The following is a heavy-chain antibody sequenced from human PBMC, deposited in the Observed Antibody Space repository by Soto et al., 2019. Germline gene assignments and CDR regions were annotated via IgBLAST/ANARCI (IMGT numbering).Heavy chain of an antibody. V-gene: IGHV3-23*01. Sequence: EVLLLESGGGLVQPGGSLRLSCAASGFTFSSYAMSWVRQAPGKGPEWVSGINGGGDSTYFADSVRGRFTISRDNSKNTLFLQMNSLRAEDTAVYYCARGWTFDLWGQGTLVTVSS. CDR3: ARGWTFDL. D-gene: IGHD1-1*01. CDR1: GFTFSSYA. J-gene: IGHJ4*02. CDR2: INGGGDST.